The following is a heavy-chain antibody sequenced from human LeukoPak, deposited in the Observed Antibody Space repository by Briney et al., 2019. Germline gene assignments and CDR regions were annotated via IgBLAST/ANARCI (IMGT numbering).Heavy chain of an antibody. J-gene: IGHJ4*02. D-gene: IGHD2-2*01. V-gene: IGHV3-30*04. CDR2: MSYDERQE. Sequence: GGSLRLSCAASGFTFGTFAMHWVRQAPGKGLEWVATMSYDERQEYYADSVKGRFTIPRDNSKNTLYLQMNSLRGEDTAVYYCARAYDTSWHNFDLWGQGSLVTVSS. CDR3: ARAYDTSWHNFDL. CDR1: GFTFGTFA.